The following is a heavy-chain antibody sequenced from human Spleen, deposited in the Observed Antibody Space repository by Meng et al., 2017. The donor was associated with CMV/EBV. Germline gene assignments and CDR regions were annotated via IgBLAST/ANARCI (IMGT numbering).Heavy chain of an antibody. Sequence: VQLVVSGAEVKKAGFSVKVSCKASGGTFSSFAISWGRQAPGQGLEWMGGIIPIFGTANYAQKFQGRVTITADESTSTAYMELSSLRSEDTAVYYCASRGGYCSSTSCPIWYFDLWGRGTLVTVSS. D-gene: IGHD2-2*01. CDR2: IIPIFGTA. V-gene: IGHV1-69*12. J-gene: IGHJ2*01. CDR1: GGTFSSFA. CDR3: ASRGGYCSSTSCPIWYFDL.